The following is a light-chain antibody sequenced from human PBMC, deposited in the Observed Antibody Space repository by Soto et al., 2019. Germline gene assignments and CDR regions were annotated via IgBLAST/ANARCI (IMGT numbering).Light chain of an antibody. CDR1: SGSIASTY. V-gene: IGLV6-57*04. Sequence: NFMLTQPHSVSESPGKTVTISCTRSSGSIASTYVQWYQQRPGSAPTTVIYEDNQRPSGVPDRFSGSIDSSSNSASLTISGLKTEDEADYYCQSYDSSHHVVFRGGTKVTVL. CDR2: EDN. CDR3: QSYDSSHHVV. J-gene: IGLJ2*01.